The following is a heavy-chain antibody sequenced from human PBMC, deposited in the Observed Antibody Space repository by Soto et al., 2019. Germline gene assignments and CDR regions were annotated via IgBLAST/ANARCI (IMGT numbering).Heavy chain of an antibody. CDR2: IWYDGSTE. V-gene: IGHV3-33*01. CDR1: GFTFSRYG. CDR3: ARDVGSRGV. D-gene: IGHD2-15*01. J-gene: IGHJ3*01. Sequence: QVQLVESGGGVVQPGRSLRLSCAASGFTFSRYGMHWVRQAPGKGLEWVAVIWYDGSTEYYADSVKGRFTISRDNSKNAVYMKMSGRGGEDRAVYYWARDVGSRGVWGKGTRVTVSS.